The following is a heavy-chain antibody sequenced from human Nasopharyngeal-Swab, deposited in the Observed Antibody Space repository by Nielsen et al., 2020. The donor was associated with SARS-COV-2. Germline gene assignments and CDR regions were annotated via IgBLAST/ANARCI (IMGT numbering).Heavy chain of an antibody. Sequence: GESLKISCAASGFTFSSSAMSWVRQAPGKGLELVSAISGSGGSTYYADSVKGRFTISRDNAKNTLYLQMNSLRAEDTAVYYCAKDRGIVVVIGFDYWGQGTLVTVSS. D-gene: IGHD3-22*01. V-gene: IGHV3-23*01. CDR2: ISGSGGST. CDR1: GFTFSSSA. CDR3: AKDRGIVVVIGFDY. J-gene: IGHJ4*02.